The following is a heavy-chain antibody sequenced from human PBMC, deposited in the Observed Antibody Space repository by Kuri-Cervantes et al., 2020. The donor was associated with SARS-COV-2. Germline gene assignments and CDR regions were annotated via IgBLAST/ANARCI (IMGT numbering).Heavy chain of an antibody. Sequence: GGSLRLSCAASAFTFSSYAMHWVRQAPGKGLEWVAIISYDGSNKYYADSVKGRFTISRDNSKNTLYLQMNSLRAEDTAVYYCAKDRIGVFGVEYYYGMDVWGQGTTVTVSS. CDR1: AFTFSSYA. J-gene: IGHJ6*02. D-gene: IGHD3-3*01. CDR3: AKDRIGVFGVEYYYGMDV. V-gene: IGHV3-30*18. CDR2: ISYDGSNK.